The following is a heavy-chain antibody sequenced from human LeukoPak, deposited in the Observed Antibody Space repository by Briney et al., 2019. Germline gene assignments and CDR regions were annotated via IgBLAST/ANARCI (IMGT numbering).Heavy chain of an antibody. V-gene: IGHV1-69*05. CDR3: AGQGLEPRYSSGWD. CDR1: GGTLSSYA. Sequence: GSSVKVSCKASGGTLSSYAISWVRQAPGQGLEWMGRIIPIFGTANYTQNFQGRVMITMDESTSKAYMELSTLRSEDTAVYYCAGQGLEPRYSSGWDWGQGTLVTVSS. D-gene: IGHD6-19*01. J-gene: IGHJ4*02. CDR2: IIPIFGTA.